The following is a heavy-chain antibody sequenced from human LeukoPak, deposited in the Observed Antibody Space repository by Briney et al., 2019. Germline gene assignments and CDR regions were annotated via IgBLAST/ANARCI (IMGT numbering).Heavy chain of an antibody. D-gene: IGHD2-2*02. Sequence: SETLSLTCTVSGGSISSSSYYWGWIRQPPGKGLEWIGSIYYSGSTYYNPSLKSRVTISVDTSKNQFSLKLSSVNAADTAVYYCARTVVPAAIPLYYYYYMDVWGKGTTVTVSS. CDR3: ARTVVPAAIPLYYYYYMDV. J-gene: IGHJ6*03. V-gene: IGHV4-39*01. CDR1: GGSISSSSYY. CDR2: IYYSGST.